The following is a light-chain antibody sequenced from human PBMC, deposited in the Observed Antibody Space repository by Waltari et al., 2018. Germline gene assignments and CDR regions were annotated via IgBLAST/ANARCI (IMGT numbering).Light chain of an antibody. CDR2: VNSDGSH. V-gene: IGLV4-69*01. CDR3: QTGGHGTWV. Sequence: QLVLPQLPPASASLEAPVKLTCTLRGGHSSNAIAWLQQQPEKGPRYLTKVNSDGSHSKGDKIPDRFSGSSSGTEHYLTISSLQSEEEADYYCQTGGHGTWVFGGGTKLTVL. CDR1: GGHSSNA. J-gene: IGLJ3*02.